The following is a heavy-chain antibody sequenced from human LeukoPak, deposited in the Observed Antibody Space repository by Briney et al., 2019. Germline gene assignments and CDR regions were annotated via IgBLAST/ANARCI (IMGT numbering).Heavy chain of an antibody. CDR2: IYYSGST. V-gene: IGHV4-59*01. D-gene: IGHD6-6*01. J-gene: IGHJ5*02. Sequence: SETLSLTCTVSGGSISSYYWSWIRQPPGKGLEWIGYIYYSGSTNYNPSLKSRVTMSVDTSKNQFSLKLSSVTAADTAVYYCARGGEYSSSSEFDPWGQGTLVTVSS. CDR3: ARGGEYSSSSEFDP. CDR1: GGSISSYY.